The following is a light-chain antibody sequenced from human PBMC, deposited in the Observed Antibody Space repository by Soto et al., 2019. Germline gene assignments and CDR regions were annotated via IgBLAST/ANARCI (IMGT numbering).Light chain of an antibody. CDR3: QQFNNRPRL. CDR1: QSVSSN. J-gene: IGKJ1*01. CDR2: GAS. Sequence: ELALAQSAAGLSETPGGGVTRYFGASQSVSSNLAWYQQKPGQAPRLLIYGASTRATEKPARFSGSGSGTAFTLTLPSLQSEALAVYFCQQFNNRPRLFGPGTKVDIK. V-gene: IGKV3-15*01.